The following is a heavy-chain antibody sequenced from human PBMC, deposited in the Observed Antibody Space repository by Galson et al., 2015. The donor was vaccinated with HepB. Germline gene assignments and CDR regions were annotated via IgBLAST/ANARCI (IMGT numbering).Heavy chain of an antibody. Sequence: SVKVSCKASGGTFSSYPITWVRQAPGQGLEWLRRIIPLLGTTKYSQKSQDRVTITADKSTGTAYMELTDLTSEDTAIYYCARVGGRGHTFDYWGQGTQVTVSS. CDR2: IIPLLGTT. CDR1: GGTFSSYP. D-gene: IGHD2-15*01. V-gene: IGHV1-69*08. CDR3: ARVGGRGHTFDY. J-gene: IGHJ4*02.